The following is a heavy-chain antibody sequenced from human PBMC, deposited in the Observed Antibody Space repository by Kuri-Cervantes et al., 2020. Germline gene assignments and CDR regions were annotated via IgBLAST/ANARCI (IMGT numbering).Heavy chain of an antibody. D-gene: IGHD2-8*01. Sequence: LRLSCTVSGCSISSGSYYWSWNRQPAGKGREWIGRIYTSGSTNYNPSLKSRVTISVDTSKNQFSLKLSSVTAADTAVYYCARERRAGVSRGLNWFDPWGQGTLVTVSS. J-gene: IGHJ5*02. V-gene: IGHV4-61*02. CDR1: GCSISSGSYY. CDR2: IYTSGST. CDR3: ARERRAGVSRGLNWFDP.